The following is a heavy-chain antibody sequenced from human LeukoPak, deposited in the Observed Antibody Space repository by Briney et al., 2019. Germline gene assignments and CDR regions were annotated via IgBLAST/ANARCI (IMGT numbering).Heavy chain of an antibody. J-gene: IGHJ2*01. V-gene: IGHV3-48*03. CDR1: GFTSSFSSYE. CDR2: ISSSGNTI. CDR3: TKVDCRSIGCRRFDF. D-gene: IGHD2-2*01. Sequence: GGSLRLSCVVSGFTSSFSSYEMNWIRQAPGKGLEYVSYISSSGNTIYYSDSVKGRFAISRDNAKNSLYLQMNSLRVDDTAVYYCTKVDCRSIGCRRFDFWGRGTLLTVSS.